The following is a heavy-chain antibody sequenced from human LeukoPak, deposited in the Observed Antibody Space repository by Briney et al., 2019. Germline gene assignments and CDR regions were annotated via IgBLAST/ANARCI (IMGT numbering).Heavy chain of an antibody. Sequence: GSLRLSCAAPGFTFSDYYMSWIRQAPGKGLEWISHISKGDSNIIYYADSVKGRFTISRDNAKNSVYLQMSSLTAADTAIYYCVRVDAFYGYWGQGTLVTVSS. D-gene: IGHD2/OR15-2a*01. CDR1: GFTFSDYY. CDR3: VRVDAFYGY. V-gene: IGHV3-11*01. CDR2: ISKGDSNII. J-gene: IGHJ4*02.